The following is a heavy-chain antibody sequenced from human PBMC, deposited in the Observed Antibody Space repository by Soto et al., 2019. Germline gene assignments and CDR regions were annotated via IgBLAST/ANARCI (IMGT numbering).Heavy chain of an antibody. V-gene: IGHV4-38-2*01. D-gene: IGHD1-20*01. CDR2: IYHSGST. J-gene: IGHJ6*02. Sequence: PSETLSLTCAVSGYSISIAYYWGWRRQPPGKGLEWIGTIYHSGSTYHNPSLRSRVIISVDASKNQFSLKLSSVTAADTAVYYCARAPSYNWNYYYYYGMDVWGQGTTVTVS. CDR3: ARAPSYNWNYYYYYGMDV. CDR1: GYSISIAYY.